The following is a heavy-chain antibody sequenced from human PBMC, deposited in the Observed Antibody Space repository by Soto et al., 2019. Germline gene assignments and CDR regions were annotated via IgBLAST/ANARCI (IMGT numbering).Heavy chain of an antibody. D-gene: IGHD2-21*02. CDR3: AKDDFTDRGDDYFDY. CDR1: GFTFSSYG. V-gene: IGHV3-23*01. CDR2: IGASGDIT. Sequence: GGSLRLSCAASGFTFSSYGMHWVRQAPGKGLEWVAGIGASGDITWYADSVKGRLSISRDNSKNTLFLQLNSLRFEYTALYYCAKDDFTDRGDDYFDYWGPGTLVTVSS. J-gene: IGHJ4*02.